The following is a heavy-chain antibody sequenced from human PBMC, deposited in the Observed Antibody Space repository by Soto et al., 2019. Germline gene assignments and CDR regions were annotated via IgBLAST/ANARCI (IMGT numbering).Heavy chain of an antibody. CDR3: ARMRGLGEISPYLDY. CDR2: IYYSGRT. D-gene: IGHD3-16*01. CDR1: GGSISDYQ. V-gene: IGHV4-59*01. J-gene: IGHJ4*02. Sequence: QVXLQXSGPGLXKPXXXLXLTCXISGGSISDYQWNWIRQPPGKGLEWIGYIYYSGRTNYNPSLKSRLTISLDTSTRQFSLRLRSVTAADTAVYYCARMRGLGEISPYLDYWGQGALVTVSS.